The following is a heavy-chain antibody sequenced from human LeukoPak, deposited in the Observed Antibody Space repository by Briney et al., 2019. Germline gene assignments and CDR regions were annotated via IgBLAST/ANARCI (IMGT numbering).Heavy chain of an antibody. D-gene: IGHD3-22*01. CDR3: ARVGGDYYDSSGYYPPIDP. J-gene: IGHJ5*02. CDR2: IYYSGST. CDR1: GGSISSGDYY. V-gene: IGHV4-30-4*08. Sequence: PSETLSLTCTVSGGSISSGDYYWSWIRQPPGKGLEWIGYIYYSGSTYSNPSLKRRVTISVDTSKTQFSLKLSSVTAADTAVYYCARVGGDYYDSSGYYPPIDPWGQGTLVTVSS.